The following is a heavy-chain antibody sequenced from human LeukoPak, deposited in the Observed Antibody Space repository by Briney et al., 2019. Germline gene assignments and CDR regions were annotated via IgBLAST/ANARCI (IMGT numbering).Heavy chain of an antibody. D-gene: IGHD1-26*01. CDR3: ARGKYPSGSYVTLFDY. Sequence: SETLSLTCTVSGGSINSYYWSWIRQPPGKGLEWIGYIYHSGSTNYNPTLKSRVTISVDTSKNQFSLKLSSVTAADTAVYYCARGKYPSGSYVTLFDYWGQGTLVTVSS. CDR2: IYHSGST. CDR1: GGSINSYY. V-gene: IGHV4-59*12. J-gene: IGHJ4*02.